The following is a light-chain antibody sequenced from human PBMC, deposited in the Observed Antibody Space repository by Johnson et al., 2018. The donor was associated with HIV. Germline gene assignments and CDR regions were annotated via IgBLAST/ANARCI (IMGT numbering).Light chain of an antibody. Sequence: QSVLTQPPSVSAAPGQRVTISCSGSSSNIGDNFVSWYQQFPGAAPKLLIFENYKRPSGIPDRFSGSRSGTSATLAITGLPTGNEADYYCGAWDSRLSVWVFGPGTKVTVL. J-gene: IGLJ1*01. V-gene: IGLV1-51*02. CDR2: ENY. CDR1: SSNIGDNF. CDR3: GAWDSRLSVWV.